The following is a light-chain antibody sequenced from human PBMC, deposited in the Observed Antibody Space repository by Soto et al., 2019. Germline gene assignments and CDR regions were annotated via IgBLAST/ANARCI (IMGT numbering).Light chain of an antibody. Sequence: EIVMTQSPATLSVSPGERATLSCRASQSVSSNLAWYQQKPGQAHRLLIYGASTRATGIPARFSGSGSGTEFTLTISSLQSEDFAVYYCQQYSNWYTFGQGTKLEIK. CDR3: QQYSNWYT. V-gene: IGKV3-15*01. J-gene: IGKJ2*01. CDR1: QSVSSN. CDR2: GAS.